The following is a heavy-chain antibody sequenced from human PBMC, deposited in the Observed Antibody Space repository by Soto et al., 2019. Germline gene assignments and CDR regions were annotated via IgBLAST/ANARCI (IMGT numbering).Heavy chain of an antibody. Sequence: GGSLRLSCAASGFTCRAFGMHWVRQAPGKGLVWVSRINSDGSSTNYADSVKGRFTISRDNAKNTLYLQMNSLRAEDTAVYYCARAGQKRNGMDVWGQGTTVTVSS. V-gene: IGHV3-74*01. CDR1: GFTCRAFG. J-gene: IGHJ6*02. D-gene: IGHD3-10*01. CDR3: ARAGQKRNGMDV. CDR2: INSDGSST.